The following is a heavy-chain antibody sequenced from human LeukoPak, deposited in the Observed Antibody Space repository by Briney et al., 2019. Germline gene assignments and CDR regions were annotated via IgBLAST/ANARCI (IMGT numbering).Heavy chain of an antibody. J-gene: IGHJ3*02. V-gene: IGHV4-59*12. CDR1: GGTLSSYY. Sequence: SETLSLTCTVSGGTLSSYYLRWIRQPPGTGLEGIGDIYDCRSANYNPSLKSRVTISVDTSKNQFSLRLSSVTAADTAVYYCARALGNQDYYDSSGARAFDIWGQGTMVTVSS. CDR3: ARALGNQDYYDSSGARAFDI. D-gene: IGHD3-22*01. CDR2: IYDCRSA.